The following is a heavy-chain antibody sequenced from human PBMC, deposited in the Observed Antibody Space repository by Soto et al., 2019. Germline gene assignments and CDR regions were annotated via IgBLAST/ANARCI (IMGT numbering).Heavy chain of an antibody. CDR3: IQSRCGGDCLQSYASYYYYGMDV. Sequence: QITLKESGPPLVKPTQTLTLTCTFSAFSLSTGGVGVGWIRQPPGKALEWLALIYWDDDKRYSPSLRSRLTITKDTSKHQVALTMTNMDPVDTATYYCIQSRCGGDCLQSYASYYYYGMDVWGQGTTVTVSS. D-gene: IGHD2-21*02. CDR1: AFSLSTGGVG. CDR2: IYWDDDK. J-gene: IGHJ6*02. V-gene: IGHV2-5*02.